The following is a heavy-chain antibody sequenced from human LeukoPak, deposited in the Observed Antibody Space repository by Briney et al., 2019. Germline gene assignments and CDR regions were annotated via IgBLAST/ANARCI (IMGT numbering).Heavy chain of an antibody. CDR2: IYYSGST. Sequence: SETLSLTCTVSGGSISSYYWSWIRQPPGKGLEWIGYIYYSGSTNYNPSLKSRVTISVDTSKNQFTLKLSSVTAADTAVYYCGAGYYYYGMDVWGQGTTVTVSS. CDR3: GAGYYYYGMDV. J-gene: IGHJ6*02. CDR1: GGSISSYY. V-gene: IGHV4-59*08. D-gene: IGHD6-19*01.